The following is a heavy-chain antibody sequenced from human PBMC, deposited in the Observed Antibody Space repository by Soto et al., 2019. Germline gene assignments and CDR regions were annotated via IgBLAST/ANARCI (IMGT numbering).Heavy chain of an antibody. Sequence: QVQLVQSGAEVKKPGASVKVSCKASGYTFTSYGISWVRQAPGQGLEWMGWISAYNGNTNYAQKHQGRVTMTTDTATSTDYMELTSLRSDERAVYYCARLAMVRGSTRDYHYRMDVWGQGTTVTVSS. J-gene: IGHJ6*02. CDR3: ARLAMVRGSTRDYHYRMDV. V-gene: IGHV1-18*04. D-gene: IGHD3-10*01. CDR1: GYTFTSYG. CDR2: ISAYNGNT.